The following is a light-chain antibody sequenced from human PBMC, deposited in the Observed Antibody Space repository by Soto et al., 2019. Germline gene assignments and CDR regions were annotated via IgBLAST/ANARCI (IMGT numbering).Light chain of an antibody. CDR2: AAS. V-gene: IGKV1-6*01. J-gene: IGKJ2*01. CDR3: LQDYNYPLT. Sequence: AIQMTQSPSSLSASVGDRVTITCRASQAIGNDLTWYQQKPGKAPNLLIFAASSLQSGVPSRFSGSGSSTDFTLTISRLQPEDFATYYCLQDYNYPLTFGQGTKLEIK. CDR1: QAIGND.